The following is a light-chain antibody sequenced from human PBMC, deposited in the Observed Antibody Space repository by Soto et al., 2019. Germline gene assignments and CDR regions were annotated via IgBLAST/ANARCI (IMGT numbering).Light chain of an antibody. V-gene: IGKV4-1*01. CDR3: HQFYNSPYT. CDR2: WAS. J-gene: IGKJ2*01. CDR1: QSVLYSSNNKNY. Sequence: DIVMSQSSDSLTVSLGERATINCKSSQSVLYSSNNKNYLAWYQQKPGQPPKLLLYWASTRESGVPDRFSGSGSGTDFTLTISSLQAEDVAVYYCHQFYNSPYTFGQGTRLDIK.